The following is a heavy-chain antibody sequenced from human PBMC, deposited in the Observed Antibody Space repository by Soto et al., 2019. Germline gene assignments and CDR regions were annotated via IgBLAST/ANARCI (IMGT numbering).Heavy chain of an antibody. CDR1: GGTFSSYA. CDR3: AGGGVRGVITRTRDYYGMDV. Sequence: GASVKVSCKASGGTFSSYAISWVRQAPGQGLEWMGWINPNSGGTNYAQKFQGWVTMTRDTSISTAYMELSRLRSDDTAMYYCAGGGVRGVITRTRDYYGMDVWGQGTTVTVSS. CDR2: INPNSGGT. D-gene: IGHD3-10*01. J-gene: IGHJ6*02. V-gene: IGHV1-2*04.